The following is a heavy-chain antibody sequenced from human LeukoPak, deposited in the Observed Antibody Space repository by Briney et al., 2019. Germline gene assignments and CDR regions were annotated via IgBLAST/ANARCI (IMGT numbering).Heavy chain of an antibody. CDR3: ARSSGYSSGGNWFDP. J-gene: IGHJ5*02. D-gene: IGHD6-19*01. CDR1: GGSISSYY. Sequence: SETLSLTCTVSGGSISSYYWSWIRQPPGKGLEWIGYIYYSGSTNYNPSLKSRVTISVDTSKNQFSLKLSSVTAADTAVYYCARSSGYSSGGNWFDPWGQGTLVTVSS. V-gene: IGHV4-59*01. CDR2: IYYSGST.